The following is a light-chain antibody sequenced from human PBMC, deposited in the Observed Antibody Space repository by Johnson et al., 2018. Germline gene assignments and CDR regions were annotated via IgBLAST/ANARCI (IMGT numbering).Light chain of an antibody. Sequence: QSVLTQPPLVSAAPGQKVTISCSGSSSNIGNNYVSWYQQLPGTAPKLLIYENNKRPSGIPDRFSGSKSGTSATLGITGLQTVDEADYYCGTWDSSLSAGNVFGTGTKVTVL. CDR2: ENN. CDR1: SSNIGNNY. J-gene: IGLJ1*01. CDR3: GTWDSSLSAGNV. V-gene: IGLV1-51*02.